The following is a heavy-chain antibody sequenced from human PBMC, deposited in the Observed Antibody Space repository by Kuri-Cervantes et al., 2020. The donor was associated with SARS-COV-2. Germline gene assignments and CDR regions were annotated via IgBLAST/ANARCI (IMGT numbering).Heavy chain of an antibody. J-gene: IGHJ4*01. Sequence: GGSLRLSCAASGFTFYNAWMTWVRQAPGQGLEWVGRIKSRTDGGATDYAAPVIGRFTVSRDDSSNTLYLDMHSLKPEDTAVYYCTMDPKYCPGGSCVLRGAHYWGQGTPVTCYS. V-gene: IGHV3-15*07. D-gene: IGHD2-8*02. CDR1: GFTFYNAW. CDR3: TMDPKYCPGGSCVLRGAHY. CDR2: IKSRTDGGAT.